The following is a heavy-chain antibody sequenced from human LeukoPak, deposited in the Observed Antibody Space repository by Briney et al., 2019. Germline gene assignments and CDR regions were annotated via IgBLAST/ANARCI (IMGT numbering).Heavy chain of an antibody. CDR3: ARDCWDHGSGSYCGIDY. J-gene: IGHJ4*02. CDR1: GFTFSSYN. CDR2: ITSSSNYI. V-gene: IGHV3-21*03. D-gene: IGHD3-10*01. Sequence: GGSLRLSCAASGFTFSSYNMNWVRQAPGKGLEWVSSITSSSNYIYYADSVKGRFTISRDNAKNSLYLQMNSLRAEDTTVYYCARDCWDHGSGSYCGIDYWGQRTLVTVSS.